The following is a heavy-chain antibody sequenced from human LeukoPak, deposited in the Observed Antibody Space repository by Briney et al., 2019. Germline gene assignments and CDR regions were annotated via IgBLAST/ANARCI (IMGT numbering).Heavy chain of an antibody. CDR2: ISGSGGST. J-gene: IGHJ4*02. CDR1: GFTFSSYA. CDR3: ARRTRESFRY. Sequence: PGGSLRLSCAASGFTFSSYAMSWVRQAPGKGLEWVSAISGSGGSTYYADSEKGRFTISRDNSKNTLYLQMNSLRAEDTAVYYCARRTRESFRYWGQGTLVTVSS. V-gene: IGHV3-23*01.